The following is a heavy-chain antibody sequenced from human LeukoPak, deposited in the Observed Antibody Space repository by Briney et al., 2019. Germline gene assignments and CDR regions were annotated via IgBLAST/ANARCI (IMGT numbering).Heavy chain of an antibody. V-gene: IGHV1-46*01. D-gene: IGHD3-10*01. CDR2: INPSGGST. J-gene: IGHJ6*02. CDR3: ARDWITMVREYSYYYYYGMDV. CDR1: GYTFTSYY. Sequence: ASVKVSGKASGYTFTSYYMHWVRQAPGQGLEWMGIINPSGGSTRYAQKFQGRVTMTRDTSTSTVYMELSSLRSEDTAVYYCARDWITMVREYSYYYYYGMDVWGQGTTVTVSS.